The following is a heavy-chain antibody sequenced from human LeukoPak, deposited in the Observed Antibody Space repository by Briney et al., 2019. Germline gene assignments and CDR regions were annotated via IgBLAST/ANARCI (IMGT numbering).Heavy chain of an antibody. D-gene: IGHD6-19*01. V-gene: IGHV1-69*06. CDR2: IIPIFGTA. Sequence: ASVKVPCKASGGTFSSYAISWVRQAPGQGLEWMGGIIPIFGTANYAQKFRGRVTITADKSTSTAYMELSSLRSEDTAVYYCAIAVAGFDAFDIWGQGTMVTVSS. CDR3: AIAVAGFDAFDI. CDR1: GGTFSSYA. J-gene: IGHJ3*02.